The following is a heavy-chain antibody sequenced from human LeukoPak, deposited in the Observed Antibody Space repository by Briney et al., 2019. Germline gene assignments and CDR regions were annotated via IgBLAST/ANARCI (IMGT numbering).Heavy chain of an antibody. Sequence: SSETLSLTCAVYGGSFSGYYWSWIRQPPGKGLEWIGEINHSGSTNYNPSLKSRVTISVDTPKNQFSLKLSSVTAADTAVYYCARGRAWYSSGWYEGMDFDYWGQGTLVTVSS. CDR1: GGSFSGYY. CDR3: ARGRAWYSSGWYEGMDFDY. V-gene: IGHV4-34*01. D-gene: IGHD6-19*01. CDR2: INHSGST. J-gene: IGHJ4*02.